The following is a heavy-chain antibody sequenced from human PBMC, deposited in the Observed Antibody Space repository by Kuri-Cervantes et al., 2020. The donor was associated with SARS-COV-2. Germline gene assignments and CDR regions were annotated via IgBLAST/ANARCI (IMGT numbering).Heavy chain of an antibody. CDR3: ARVQTLPAAISGTLSRGQYYYYYDYMDV. Sequence: ASVKVSCKASVNTFTSYDINWFRQASGQGLEWMGWMNPNSGNTGYAQKFQGRVTITRNTSISTAYMELSSLRSEDTAVYYCARVQTLPAAISGTLSRGQYYYYYDYMDVRGKGTTVTVSS. CDR2: MNPNSGNT. V-gene: IGHV1-8*03. CDR1: VNTFTSYD. D-gene: IGHD2-2*01. J-gene: IGHJ6*03.